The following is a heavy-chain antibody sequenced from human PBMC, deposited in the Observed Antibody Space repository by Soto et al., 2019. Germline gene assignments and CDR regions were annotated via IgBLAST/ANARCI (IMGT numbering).Heavy chain of an antibody. V-gene: IGHV3-30*04. D-gene: IGHD4-17*01. CDR3: ARDKGRDYAGNNWFDP. CDR2: ISNDGTNK. J-gene: IGHJ5*02. CDR1: GFTFSSYS. Sequence: GGSLRLSCAASGFTFSSYSIHWVRQAPGKGLEWVAVISNDGTNKHHVDSVKGRFTISRDNSKNTLYLQMDSLRPEDTAVYYCARDKGRDYAGNNWFDPWGQGTLVTVSS.